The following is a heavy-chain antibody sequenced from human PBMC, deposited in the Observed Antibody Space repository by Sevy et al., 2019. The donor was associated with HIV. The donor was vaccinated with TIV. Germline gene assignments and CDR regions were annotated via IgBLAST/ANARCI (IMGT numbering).Heavy chain of an antibody. CDR3: TTGDIVVVPAADTLIDY. CDR1: GFTFSSYE. J-gene: IGHJ4*02. CDR2: IKSKTDGGTT. D-gene: IGHD2-2*01. V-gene: IGHV3-15*01. Sequence: GGSLRLSCAASGFTFSSYEMNWVRQAPGKGLEWVGRIKSKTDGGTTDYAAPVKGRFTISRDDSKNTLYLQMNSLKTEDTAVYYCTTGDIVVVPAADTLIDYWGQGTLVTVSS.